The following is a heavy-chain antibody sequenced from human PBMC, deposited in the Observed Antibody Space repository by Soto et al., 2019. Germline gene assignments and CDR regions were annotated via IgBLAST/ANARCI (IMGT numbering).Heavy chain of an antibody. CDR1: GYTFSSYT. Sequence: WASVKVSFKTSGYTFSSYTIAWVRQAPGQGLEWLGWISRDDGNTEYEQKFQGRVTMTADTLTNNAYMELRSLKYDDTAVYYCARVEAPFGESLHWGQGTPVTVSS. V-gene: IGHV1-18*01. CDR2: ISRDDGNT. J-gene: IGHJ4*02. D-gene: IGHD3-10*01. CDR3: ARVEAPFGESLH.